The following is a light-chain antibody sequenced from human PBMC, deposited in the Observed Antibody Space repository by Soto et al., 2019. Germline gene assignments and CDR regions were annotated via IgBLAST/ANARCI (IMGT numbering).Light chain of an antibody. CDR3: SSYTSSHTYV. CDR2: DVN. CDR1: SSDVGGSNF. Sequence: QSVLTQPASVSGSPGHSITCSCTGTSSDVGGSNFVSWYQQHPGKAPKLMIYDVNNRPSGVSNRFSGSKSGNTASLTISGLQAEDEAYYYCSSYTSSHTYVFGTATKLTVL. J-gene: IGLJ1*01. V-gene: IGLV2-14*01.